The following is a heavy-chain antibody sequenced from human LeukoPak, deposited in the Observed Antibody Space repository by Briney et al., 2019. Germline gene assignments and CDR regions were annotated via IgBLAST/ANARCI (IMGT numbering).Heavy chain of an antibody. D-gene: IGHD3-10*01. CDR2: VSINTNYI. V-gene: IGHV3-21*01. CDR1: GFTFSSYS. CDR3: ARDYYGLGSYCYFDL. J-gene: IGHJ2*01. Sequence: GGSLRLSCAASGFTFSSYSMNWVLEDPGNGLDWVSSVSINTNYIYYADSVKGRFTISRDNAKNSLYLQMTNLRAEDTAVYYCARDYYGLGSYCYFDLWGRGTLVTVSS.